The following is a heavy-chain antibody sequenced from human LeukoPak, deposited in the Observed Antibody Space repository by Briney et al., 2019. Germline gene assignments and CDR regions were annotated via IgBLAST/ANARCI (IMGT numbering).Heavy chain of an antibody. CDR3: ARGVSSSIDW. CDR2: INEDGRDT. J-gene: IGHJ4*02. V-gene: IGHV3-7*01. D-gene: IGHD3-10*01. CDR1: DFVFSSYW. Sequence: GGSLRLSCAASDFVFSSYWMHWPRRAPGEGVECVAYINEDGRDTYCVGSVRGRFTISRDNADNSLYLQMHNLRGDDTAVYYCARGVSSSIDWWGQGTLVSVSS.